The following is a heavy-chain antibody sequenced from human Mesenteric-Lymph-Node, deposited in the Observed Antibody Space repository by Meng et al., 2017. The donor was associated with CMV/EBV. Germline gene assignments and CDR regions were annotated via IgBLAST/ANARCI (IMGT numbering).Heavy chain of an antibody. CDR2: TYYRSKWYN. CDR3: ARSSWEDYAFDI. CDR1: GDSVPSNSAA. Sequence: SQTLSLTRAISGDSVPSNSAAWNWVRQSPSRGLEWLGRTYYRSKWYNDDVGSVKSRITINSDTSKNQFSLQLNSVTPEDTAVYYCARSSWEDYAFDIWGQGTMVTVSS. V-gene: IGHV6-1*01. J-gene: IGHJ3*02. D-gene: IGHD1-26*01.